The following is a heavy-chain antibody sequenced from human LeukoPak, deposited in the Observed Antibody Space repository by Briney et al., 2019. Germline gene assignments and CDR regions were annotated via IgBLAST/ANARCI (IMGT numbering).Heavy chain of an antibody. Sequence: PGGSLRLSCAASGFTFSSYSMNWVRQAPGKGLEWVSSISSSSSYIYYADSVKGRFTISRDNAKNSLYLQMNGLRAEDTAVYYCAKDLKSPNVIVPASLFDYWGQGTLVTVSS. CDR1: GFTFSSYS. D-gene: IGHD2-2*01. CDR3: AKDLKSPNVIVPASLFDY. V-gene: IGHV3-21*04. J-gene: IGHJ4*02. CDR2: ISSSSSYI.